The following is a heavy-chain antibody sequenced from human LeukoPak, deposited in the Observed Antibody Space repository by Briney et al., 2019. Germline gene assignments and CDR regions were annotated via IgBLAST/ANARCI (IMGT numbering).Heavy chain of an antibody. D-gene: IGHD2-15*01. CDR3: VRSKSGAYGWFDP. CDR2: VNLQGST. J-gene: IGHJ5*02. CDR1: GGSISNTNW. V-gene: IGHV4-4*02. Sequence: SETLSLTCGVSGGSISNTNWWTWVRQPPGKGLEWIGEVNLQGSTNYNPSLKSRVAISVDTSKNHFSLNVNSVTAADAAVYYCVRSKSGAYGWFDPWGPGTLVTVSS.